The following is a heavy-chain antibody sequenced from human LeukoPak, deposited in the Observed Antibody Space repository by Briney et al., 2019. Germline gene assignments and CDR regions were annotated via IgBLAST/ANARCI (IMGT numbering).Heavy chain of an antibody. J-gene: IGHJ4*02. V-gene: IGHV3-30*18. D-gene: IGHD3-10*01. CDR3: AKEQSSGSYRTSDY. Sequence: PGRSLRLSCAASGFTLSSCGMHRVRQAPGKGLEWVAVISYDVKRQYYADSVKGRFTISRDNSKNTLYLQMNSLRAEDTAVYFCAKEQSSGSYRTSDYWGQGTLVTVSS. CDR1: GFTLSSCG. CDR2: ISYDVKRQ.